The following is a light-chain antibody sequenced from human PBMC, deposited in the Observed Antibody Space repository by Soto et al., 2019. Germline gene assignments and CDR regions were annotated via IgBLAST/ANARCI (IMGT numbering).Light chain of an antibody. CDR2: GAS. CDR3: HQCGNSWWT. J-gene: IGKJ1*01. V-gene: IGKV3-20*01. CDR1: QAVSSTY. Sequence: EVVLTQSPNTLSLSPGESATLSCSASQAVSSTYLVWYQQKPGLAPRLLIYGASSRAPGISDRFSGGGSGTDFTLTISRLEPEDFAVYYCHQCGNSWWTFGEGTKVEIK.